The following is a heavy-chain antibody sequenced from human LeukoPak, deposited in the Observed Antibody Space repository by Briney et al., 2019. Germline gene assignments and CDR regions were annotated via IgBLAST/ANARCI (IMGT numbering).Heavy chain of an antibody. CDR2: ISGRSGST. J-gene: IGHJ5*02. CDR3: AKAGGYRIYNWFDT. D-gene: IGHD2-8*02. Sequence: GGSLRLSCAASGFTFSNYAMSWVRQAPGKGLEWVSAISGRSGSTYHADSVKGRFTISRDNSKNTVYLQMNSLRAGDTAVYYCAKAGGYRIYNWFDTWGQGTLVTVSS. CDR1: GFTFSNYA. V-gene: IGHV3-23*01.